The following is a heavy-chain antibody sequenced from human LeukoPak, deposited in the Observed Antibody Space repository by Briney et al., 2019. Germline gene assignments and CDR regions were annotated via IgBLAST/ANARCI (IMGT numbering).Heavy chain of an antibody. CDR2: ISDSGVTT. CDR1: GFTFSSLV. CDR3: ATSTVTTAY. J-gene: IGHJ4*02. V-gene: IGHV3-23*01. Sequence: PGGSLRLSCAASGFTFSSLVMSWVRQAPGKGLEWVSGISDSGVTTDYADSVKGRFTISRDNSKNRLYLQMDSLRAEDTALYYCATSTVTTAYWGQGTLVTVSS. D-gene: IGHD4-17*01.